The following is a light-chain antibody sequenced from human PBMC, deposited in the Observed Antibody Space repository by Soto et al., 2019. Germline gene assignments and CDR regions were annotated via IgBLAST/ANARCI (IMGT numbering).Light chain of an antibody. V-gene: IGLV2-14*01. CDR1: SSDVGDYNF. CDR2: AVS. CDR3: SSSTGSTTPHV. Sequence: QSALTQPASVSGSPGQSITISCTGTSSDVGDYNFVSWYQQHPGKAPKLMIYAVSSRPSGVSHRFSGSKSGNTASLTISGLQAEDEADYYCSSSTGSTTPHVFGTGTKLTVL. J-gene: IGLJ1*01.